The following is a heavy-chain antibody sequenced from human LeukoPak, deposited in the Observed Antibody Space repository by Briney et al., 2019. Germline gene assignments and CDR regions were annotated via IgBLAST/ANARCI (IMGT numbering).Heavy chain of an antibody. Sequence: PSETLSLTCAVYGGSFSGYYWSWIRQPPGKGLEWIGEINHSGSTNYNPSLKSRVTISVDTSKNQFSLKLSSVTAADSAVYYCARWPREKNRKKVTIYSSSRAVGGRGPPVTVPS. CDR2: INHSGST. J-gene: IGHJ6*04. CDR1: GGSFSGYY. CDR3: ARWPREKNRKKVTIYSSSRAV. V-gene: IGHV4-34*01. D-gene: IGHD2-21*01.